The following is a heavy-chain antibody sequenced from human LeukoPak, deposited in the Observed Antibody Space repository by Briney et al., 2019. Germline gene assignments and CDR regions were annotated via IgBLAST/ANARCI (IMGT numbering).Heavy chain of an antibody. J-gene: IGHJ4*02. D-gene: IGHD3-10*01. V-gene: IGHV3-21*01. CDR1: GFTFSSYS. Sequence: GGSLRLSCAASGFTFSSYSMNWVRQAPGKGLEWVSSISSSSSYIYYADSVKGRFTISRDNAKNSLYLQMNSLRAEDTAVYYCARGPMDITMVRGGVDYWGQGTLVTVSS. CDR2: ISSSSSYI. CDR3: ARGPMDITMVRGGVDY.